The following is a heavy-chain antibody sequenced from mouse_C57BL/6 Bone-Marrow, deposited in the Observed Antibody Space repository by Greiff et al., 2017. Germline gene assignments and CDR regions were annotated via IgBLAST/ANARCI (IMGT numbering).Heavy chain of an antibody. V-gene: IGHV5-17*03. CDR2: ISSGSSSI. CDR1: GFTFSDYG. Sequence: DVQLAASGGGLVKPGGSLKLSCAASGFTFSDYGMHWVRQAPEKGLEWVAYISSGSSSIYYADTVKGRFTISRDNAKNNLYLQMSQLKSEDTAIYYCARVRGPWFAYWGQGTLVTVSA. J-gene: IGHJ3*01. CDR3: ARVRGPWFAY.